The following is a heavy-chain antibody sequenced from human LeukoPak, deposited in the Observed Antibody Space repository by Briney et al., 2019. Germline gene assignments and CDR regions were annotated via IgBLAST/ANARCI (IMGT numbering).Heavy chain of an antibody. CDR1: GYTFTSYY. V-gene: IGHV1-69*05. D-gene: IGHD1-26*01. J-gene: IGHJ3*02. CDR2: IIPIFGTA. CDR3: ARVGERELLRDAFDI. Sequence: GASVKVSCKASGYTFTSYYMHWVRQAPGQGLEWMGGIIPIFGTANYAQKFQGRVTITTDESTSTAYMELSSLRSEDTAVYYCARVGERELLRDAFDIWGQGTMVTVSS.